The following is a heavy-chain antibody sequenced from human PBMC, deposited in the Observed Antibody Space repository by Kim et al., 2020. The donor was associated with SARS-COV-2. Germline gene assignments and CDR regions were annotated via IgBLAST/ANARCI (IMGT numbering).Heavy chain of an antibody. V-gene: IGHV7-4-1*02. CDR3: ARSDSSGYLFDY. D-gene: IGHD3-22*01. CDR2: IHTNTGNP. J-gene: IGHJ4*02. CDR1: GYTFTTYA. Sequence: ASVKVSCKSSGYTFTTYAIHWVRQAPGQGLEWMGWIHTNTGNPTYAQNFRGRSVLSLDTSVSTAYLHISTLKAEDTAVYYCARSDSSGYLFDYCGQGTLV.